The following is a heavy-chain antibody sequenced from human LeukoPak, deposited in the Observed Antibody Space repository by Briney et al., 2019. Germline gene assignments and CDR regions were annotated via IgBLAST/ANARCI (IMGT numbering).Heavy chain of an antibody. CDR1: GFTFSDYW. CDR2: IKQDGSAK. Sequence: GGSLRLSCTASGFTFSDYWMTWVRQAPGKGLEWVANIKQDGSAKYYVDSVKGRFTISRDNAKNSLYLQMDSLRVEDTAVYYCARDRAVRTGYFDYWGQGTLVTVSS. CDR3: ARDRAVRTGYFDY. V-gene: IGHV3-7*01. D-gene: IGHD3-10*01. J-gene: IGHJ4*02.